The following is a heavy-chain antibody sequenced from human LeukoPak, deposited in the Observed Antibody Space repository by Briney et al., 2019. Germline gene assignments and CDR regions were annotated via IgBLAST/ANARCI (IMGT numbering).Heavy chain of an antibody. D-gene: IGHD3-22*01. CDR1: GYSFTSYW. CDR3: ARLPDYYDSSGGMGYNWFDP. CDR2: IYPGDSDT. V-gene: IGHV5-51*01. Sequence: GESLKISCKASGYSFTSYWIGWVRQMPGKGLEWMGIIYPGDSDTRYSPSFQGQVTISADKSISTAYLQWSSLKASDTAMYYCARLPDYYDSSGGMGYNWFDPWGQGTLVTVSS. J-gene: IGHJ5*02.